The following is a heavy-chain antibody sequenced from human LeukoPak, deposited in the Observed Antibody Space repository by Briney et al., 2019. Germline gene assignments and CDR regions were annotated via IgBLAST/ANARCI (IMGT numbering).Heavy chain of an antibody. V-gene: IGHV3-23*01. CDR1: GFTFSTNS. CDR3: AKERLTTTAFDI. J-gene: IGHJ3*02. Sequence: GGSLRLSCAASGFTFSTNSMSWVRQAPGKGLEWVSILGGSGATTYYADSVKGRFTISRDNSKNMLYLQMNSLRAEDTAVYYCAKERLTTTAFDIWGQGTMVTVSS. D-gene: IGHD4-11*01. CDR2: LGGSGATT.